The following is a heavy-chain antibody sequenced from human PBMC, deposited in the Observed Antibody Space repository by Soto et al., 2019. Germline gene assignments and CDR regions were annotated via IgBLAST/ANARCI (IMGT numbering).Heavy chain of an antibody. D-gene: IGHD6-19*01. CDR1: GASISNYF. J-gene: IGHJ4*02. V-gene: IGHV4-59*01. Sequence: SETLSLTCNVSGASISNYFWNWIRQSPGKGLEWIGYIYYSGSTYYNPSLKSRVTISVDTSKRQFSLKLSSVTAADTAVYYCARLNSSGWFDYWGQGTLVTVSS. CDR2: IYYSGST. CDR3: ARLNSSGWFDY.